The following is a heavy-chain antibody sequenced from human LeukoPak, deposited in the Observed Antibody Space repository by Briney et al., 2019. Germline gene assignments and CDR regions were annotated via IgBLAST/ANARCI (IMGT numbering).Heavy chain of an antibody. D-gene: IGHD6-6*01. J-gene: IGHJ6*03. CDR3: ARAVGQTINFCDSSYLMDV. CDR1: GFSFDDLG. V-gene: IGHV3-20*04. Sequence: GGSLRLSCAASGFSFDDLGMTWVRQVPGKGLEWVAGINWNGASTGYADSVRGRFTISRDNAKNSLYLQMNSLRAEDTALYYFARAVGQTINFCDSSYLMDVWGKGTT. CDR2: INWNGAST.